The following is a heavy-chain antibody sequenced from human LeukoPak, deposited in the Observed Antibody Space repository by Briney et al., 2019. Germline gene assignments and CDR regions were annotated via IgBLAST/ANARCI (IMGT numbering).Heavy chain of an antibody. D-gene: IGHD3-10*02. CDR2: ISGGGAKR. V-gene: IGHV3-23*01. CDR3: AKCSAGYYNDAFDI. CDR1: GFTFDNYA. J-gene: IGHJ3*02. Sequence: GGSLRLSCAASGFTFDNYAMNWVRQAPGKGLEWVSYISGGGAKRHYSDSVKGRFTISRNNPKNTLYLQINNLRAEDTAMYYCAKCSAGYYNDAFDIWGRGTMVTVSS.